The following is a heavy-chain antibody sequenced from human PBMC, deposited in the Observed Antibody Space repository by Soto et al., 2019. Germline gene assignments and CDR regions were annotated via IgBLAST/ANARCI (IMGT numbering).Heavy chain of an antibody. CDR3: ATLFRFLGYCSGGSCLSNAFDI. V-gene: IGHV1-24*01. D-gene: IGHD2-15*01. CDR1: GYTLTELS. CDR2: FDPEDGET. Sequence: ASVKVSCKVSGYTLTELSMHWVRQAPGKGLEWMGGFDPEDGETIYAQKFQGRVTMTEDTSTDTAYMELSSLRSEDTAVYYCATLFRFLGYCSGGSCLSNAFDIWGQGTMVTVSS. J-gene: IGHJ3*02.